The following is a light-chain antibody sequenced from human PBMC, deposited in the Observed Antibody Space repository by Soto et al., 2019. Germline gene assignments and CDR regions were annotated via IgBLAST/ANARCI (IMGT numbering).Light chain of an antibody. CDR1: QNIGRW. Sequence: DIQMTQSPSSLSASVGVRVTITCRASQNIGRWLAWYQQKSGKAPKLMIYDVSTLISGVPSRFSGSGSGTEFTLTITSLQPDDFTTYYCQQYNLHSPATFGPGTLVEIK. V-gene: IGKV1-5*01. CDR3: QQYNLHSPAT. CDR2: DVS. J-gene: IGKJ1*01.